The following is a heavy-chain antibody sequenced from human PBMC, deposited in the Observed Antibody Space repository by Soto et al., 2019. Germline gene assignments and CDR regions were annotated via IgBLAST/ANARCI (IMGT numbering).Heavy chain of an antibody. D-gene: IGHD6-25*01. CDR3: ARVGGSGWTLDF. Sequence: QVHLVQSGAEVKKPGASVKVSCKTSGYTFTAFAVHWLRQASGQRLEWMGWINVGNGDTKTSQNLKGRVTITRATSASTVYMELSSLSSEDTAVYYCARVGGSGWTLDFWGQGTLVTVSS. CDR2: INVGNGDT. CDR1: GYTFTAFA. J-gene: IGHJ4*02. V-gene: IGHV1-3*01.